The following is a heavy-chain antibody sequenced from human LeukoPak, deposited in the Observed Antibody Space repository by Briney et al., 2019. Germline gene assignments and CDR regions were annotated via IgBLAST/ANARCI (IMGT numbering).Heavy chain of an antibody. Sequence: GRSLRLSCAASGFTFSSYGMHWVRQAPGKGLEWVAVISYDGSNKYYADSVKGRFTISRDNSKNTLYLQMNSLRAEDMAVYYCAKDSRFTAWDYWGQGTLVTVSS. V-gene: IGHV3-30*18. D-gene: IGHD2-21*02. CDR3: AKDSRFTAWDY. J-gene: IGHJ4*02. CDR1: GFTFSSYG. CDR2: ISYDGSNK.